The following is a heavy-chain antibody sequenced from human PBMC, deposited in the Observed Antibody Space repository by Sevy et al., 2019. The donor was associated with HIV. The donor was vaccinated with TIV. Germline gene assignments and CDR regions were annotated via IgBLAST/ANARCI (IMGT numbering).Heavy chain of an antibody. CDR2: IKSDGSST. Sequence: GGSLRLSCAASGFTFSSNWMHWVRQVPGKGLVWVSRIKSDGSSTSYADSVKGRFTISRDNAKNTLYLQMNSLRAEDTAVYYCASDRSGSYHVSDNWFDPWGQGTLVTVSS. V-gene: IGHV3-74*01. CDR1: GFTFSSNW. J-gene: IGHJ5*02. CDR3: ASDRSGSYHVSDNWFDP. D-gene: IGHD1-26*01.